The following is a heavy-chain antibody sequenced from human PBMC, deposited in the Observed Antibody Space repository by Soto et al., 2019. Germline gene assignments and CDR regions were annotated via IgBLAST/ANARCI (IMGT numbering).Heavy chain of an antibody. D-gene: IGHD3-3*01. CDR3: ARDWSSNCANWVDP. CDR2: IIPIFEGA. Sequence: SVKVSCKASGYTFSRYTFSWVRQAPGQGLEWMGGIIPIFEGANYAQKFQGRLTITADISTSTIYMNLSGLTRDHKAVYYCARDWSSNCANWVDPWG. J-gene: IGHJ6*01. V-gene: IGHV1-69*06. CDR1: GYTFSRYT.